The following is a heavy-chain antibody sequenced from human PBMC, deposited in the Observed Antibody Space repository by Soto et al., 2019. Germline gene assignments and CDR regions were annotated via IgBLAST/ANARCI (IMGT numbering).Heavy chain of an antibody. CDR2: IWYDGSNK. Sequence: QVQLVESGGGVVQPGRSLRLSCAASGFTFSSYGMHWVRQAPGKGLDWVAVIWYDGSNKYYADSVKGRFTISRDNSKNTLHLQMNSLRAEDTAVYYCAREDSSFYYYYGMDVWGQGTTVTVSS. J-gene: IGHJ6*02. CDR3: AREDSSFYYYYGMDV. V-gene: IGHV3-33*01. CDR1: GFTFSSYG. D-gene: IGHD6-6*01.